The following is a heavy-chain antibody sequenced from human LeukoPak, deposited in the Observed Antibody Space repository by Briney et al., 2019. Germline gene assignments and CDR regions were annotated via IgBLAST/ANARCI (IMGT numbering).Heavy chain of an antibody. J-gene: IGHJ4*02. CDR2: ISSSGSTI. V-gene: IGHV3-48*03. Sequence: GRSLRLSCAASGFTFSSYEMNWVRQAPGKGLEWVSYISSSGSTIYYADSVKGRFTISRDNAKNSLYLQMNSLRAEDTAVYYCARSPEYSYGLDYWGQGTLVTVSS. CDR3: ARSPEYSYGLDY. CDR1: GFTFSSYE. D-gene: IGHD5-18*01.